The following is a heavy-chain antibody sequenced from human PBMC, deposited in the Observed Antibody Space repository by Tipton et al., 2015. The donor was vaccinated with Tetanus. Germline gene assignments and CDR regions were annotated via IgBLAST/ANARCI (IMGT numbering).Heavy chain of an antibody. CDR1: GGSISSSSYY. CDR3: AGGYCSSTGCYQFDH. J-gene: IGHJ4*02. Sequence: TLSLTCTVSGGSISSSSYYWGWIRQPPGKGLEWIGSIYYSGSTYYNPSLRSRVTISVDTSKNQFSRELSSVTAADTAVYYCAGGYCSSTGCYQFDHWGQGTLVTASS. V-gene: IGHV4-39*01. CDR2: IYYSGST. D-gene: IGHD2-2*01.